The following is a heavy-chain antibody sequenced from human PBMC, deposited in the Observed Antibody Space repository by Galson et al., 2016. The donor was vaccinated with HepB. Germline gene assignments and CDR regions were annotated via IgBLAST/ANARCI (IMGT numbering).Heavy chain of an antibody. CDR2: TYYRSKWYS. J-gene: IGHJ4*02. V-gene: IGHV6-1*01. CDR1: GDSVSTDSAA. Sequence: CAISGDSVSTDSAAWNWIRQSPSRGLEWLGRTYYRSKWYSDYATSVKSRIIFKPDTSKNQVSLQLNSVTPKDTAVYYCARDWGGIYGSSTSFDYWGEGTLVIVAS. CDR3: ARDWGGIYGSSTSFDY. D-gene: IGHD6-13*01.